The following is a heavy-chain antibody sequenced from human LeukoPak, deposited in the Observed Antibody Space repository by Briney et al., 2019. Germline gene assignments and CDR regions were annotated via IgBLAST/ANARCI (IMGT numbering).Heavy chain of an antibody. J-gene: IGHJ4*02. Sequence: PGGSLRLSCAASGFTFGSYGMHWVRQAPGKGLEWVAFIRYDGSNKYYADSVKGRFTISRDNSKNTLYLQMNSLRAEDTAVYYCAKDMTTATGFVDYWGQGTLVTVSS. D-gene: IGHD4-17*01. CDR3: AKDMTTATGFVDY. V-gene: IGHV3-30*02. CDR2: IRYDGSNK. CDR1: GFTFGSYG.